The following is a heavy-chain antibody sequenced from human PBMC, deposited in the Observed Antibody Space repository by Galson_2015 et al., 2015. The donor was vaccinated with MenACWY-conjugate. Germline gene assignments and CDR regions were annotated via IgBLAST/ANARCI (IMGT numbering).Heavy chain of an antibody. CDR1: GYRFTTYW. CDR3: ATGTYSTSWYN. CDR2: IYPDDSDT. V-gene: IGHV5-51*03. D-gene: IGHD6-13*01. Sequence: QSGAEVKKPGESLKISCQASGYRFTTYWIAWVRQMPGRGLEWMGIIYPDDSDTRYSPSFQGQVTISAVKSITTAYLQWSSLKPSDTAVYYCATGTYSTSWYNWGQGTLVTVSS. J-gene: IGHJ4*02.